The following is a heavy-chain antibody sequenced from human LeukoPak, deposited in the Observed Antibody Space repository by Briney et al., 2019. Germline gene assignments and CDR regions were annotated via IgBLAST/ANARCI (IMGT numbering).Heavy chain of an antibody. CDR3: ARDSDKMATIIYYGMDV. D-gene: IGHD5-24*01. V-gene: IGHV1-18*01. Sequence: ASVKVSCKASGYTFTSYGISWVRQAPGRGLEWMGWISAYNGNTNYAQKLQGRVTMTTDTSTSTAYMELRSLRSDDTAVYYCARDSDKMATIIYYGMDVWGQGTTVTVSS. CDR2: ISAYNGNT. J-gene: IGHJ6*02. CDR1: GYTFTSYG.